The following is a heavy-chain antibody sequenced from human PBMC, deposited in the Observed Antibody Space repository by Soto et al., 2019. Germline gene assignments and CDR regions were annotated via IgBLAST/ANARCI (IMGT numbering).Heavy chain of an antibody. Sequence: QVQLVQSGAEVKKPGASVKVSCKASGYTFTSYGISWVRQAPGQGLEWMGWISAYNGNTNYAQKLQGRVTMTTDTSTSTDYMELRSLRSDDTAVYYCARLFGARQLGNWFDPWGQGTLVTVSS. J-gene: IGHJ5*02. CDR3: ARLFGARQLGNWFDP. D-gene: IGHD1-1*01. CDR1: GYTFTSYG. V-gene: IGHV1-18*01. CDR2: ISAYNGNT.